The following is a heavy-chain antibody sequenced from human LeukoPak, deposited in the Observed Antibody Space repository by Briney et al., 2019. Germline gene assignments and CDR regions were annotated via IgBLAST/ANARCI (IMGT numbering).Heavy chain of an antibody. CDR2: IYTSGST. V-gene: IGHV4-61*02. J-gene: IGHJ5*02. D-gene: IGHD3-3*01. Sequence: SETLSLTRTVSGGSISSGSYYWSWIRQPAGKGLEWIGRIYTSGSTNYNPSLKSRVTISVDTSKNQFSLKLSSATAADTAVYYCARDGSYDFWSGYYRNWFDPWGQGTLVTVSS. CDR1: GGSISSGSYY. CDR3: ARDGSYDFWSGYYRNWFDP.